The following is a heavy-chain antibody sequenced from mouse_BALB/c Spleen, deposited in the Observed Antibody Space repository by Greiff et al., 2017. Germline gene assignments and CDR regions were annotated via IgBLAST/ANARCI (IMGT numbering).Heavy chain of an antibody. D-gene: IGHD3-3*01. CDR3: ARGDGGDY. J-gene: IGHJ2*01. V-gene: IGHV1-4*02. CDR2: INPSSGYT. CDR1: GYTFTSYT. Sequence: QVQLKESAAELARPGASVKMSCKASGYTFTSYTMHWVKQRPGQGLEWIGYINPSSGYTEYNQKFKDKTTLTADKSSSTAYMQLSSLTSEDSAVYYCARGDGGDYWGQGTTLTVSS.